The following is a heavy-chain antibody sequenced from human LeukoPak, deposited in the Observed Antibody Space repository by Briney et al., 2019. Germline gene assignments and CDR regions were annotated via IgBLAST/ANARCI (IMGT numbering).Heavy chain of an antibody. J-gene: IGHJ4*02. CDR1: GGSISSYY. V-gene: IGHV4-59*08. Sequence: SETLSPTCTVSGGSISSYYWSWIRQPPGKGLEWIGYIYYSGSTNYNPSLKSRVTISIDTSKNQFSLKLSSVTAADTAVYYCARHAWQQLGLIDYWGQGTLVTVSS. CDR3: ARHAWQQLGLIDY. D-gene: IGHD6-13*01. CDR2: IYYSGST.